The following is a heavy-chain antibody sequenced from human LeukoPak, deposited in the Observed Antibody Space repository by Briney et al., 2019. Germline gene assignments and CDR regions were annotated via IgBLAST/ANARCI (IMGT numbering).Heavy chain of an antibody. CDR3: ARIVVVPAAIFPYYYYYMDV. CDR1: GGSFSGYY. Sequence: SETLSLTCTVYGGSFSGYYWSWIRQPPGKGLEWIGKINHSGSTNHNPSLKRRVTISVEPTKNNFSLKLSSVTAADTAVYYCARIVVVPAAIFPYYYYYMDVWGKGTTVTVSS. CDR2: INHSGST. D-gene: IGHD2-2*02. J-gene: IGHJ6*03. V-gene: IGHV4-34*01.